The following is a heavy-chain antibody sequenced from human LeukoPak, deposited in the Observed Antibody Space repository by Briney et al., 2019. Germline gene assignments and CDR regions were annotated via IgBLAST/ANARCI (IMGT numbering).Heavy chain of an antibody. D-gene: IGHD3-22*01. CDR2: IYYSGST. CDR3: ARDRYYDSSGRGYYYGMDV. CDR1: GGSISSYY. J-gene: IGHJ6*02. Sequence: SETLSPTCTVSGGSISSYYWSWIRQPPGKGLEWIGYIYYSGSTNYNPSLKSQVTISVDTSKNQFSLKLSSVTAADTAVYYCARDRYYDSSGRGYYYGMDVWGQGTTVTVSS. V-gene: IGHV4-59*01.